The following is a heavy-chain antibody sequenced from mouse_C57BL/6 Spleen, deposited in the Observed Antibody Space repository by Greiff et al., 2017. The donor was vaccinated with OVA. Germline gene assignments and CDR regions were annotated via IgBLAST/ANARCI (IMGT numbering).Heavy chain of an antibody. CDR3: ARDRLSDRFDY. D-gene: IGHD2-2*01. V-gene: IGHV1-76*01. CDR2: IYPGSGNT. CDR1: GYTFTDYY. Sequence: QVQLQQSGAELVRPGASVKLSCKASGYTFTDYYINWVKQRPGQGLEWIARIYPGSGNTYYNEKFKGKATLTAEKSSSTAYMQLSSLTSEDSAVYFCARDRLSDRFDYWGQGTTLTVSS. J-gene: IGHJ2*01.